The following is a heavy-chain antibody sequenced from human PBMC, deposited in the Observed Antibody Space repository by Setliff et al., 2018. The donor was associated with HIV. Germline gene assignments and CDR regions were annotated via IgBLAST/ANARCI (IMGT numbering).Heavy chain of an antibody. J-gene: IGHJ6*03. D-gene: IGHD3-16*01. Sequence: PSETLSLTCTVYGGSISGSNYVWGWIRQTPRKGLEWIATIHYSGSTYHNPSLESRITISVDTSKNQFFLRLSSVSAADTAVYYCVRTASSSCWGVHYYYYIDLWGKGTTVTVSS. CDR1: GGSISGSNYV. CDR3: VRTASSSCWGVHYYYYIDL. CDR2: IHYSGST. V-gene: IGHV4-39*01.